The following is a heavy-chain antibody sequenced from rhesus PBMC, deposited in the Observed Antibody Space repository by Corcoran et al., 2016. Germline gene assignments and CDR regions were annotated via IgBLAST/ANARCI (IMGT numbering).Heavy chain of an antibody. CDR3: ARDRDTALDY. CDR2: IYGGSGST. CDR1: GYSISRGYG. Sequence: QVQLQESGPGLVKPSETLSLTCAVSGYSISRGYGWGWIRQPPGKGLEWIGQIYGGSGSTYYTPSLKSRVTVSKDTSKNQCSLKLSSVTAADTAVYYCARDRDTALDYCGQGVLVTVSA. V-gene: IGHV4-127*01. J-gene: IGHJ4*01. D-gene: IGHD5-12*01.